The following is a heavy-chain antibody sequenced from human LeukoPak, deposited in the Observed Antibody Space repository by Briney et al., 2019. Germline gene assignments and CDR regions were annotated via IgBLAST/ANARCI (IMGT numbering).Heavy chain of an antibody. CDR3: ARDLVQLWSKDF. Sequence: GGSLRLSCAASGFTFSSYEMNWVRQAPGKGLEWVSYISSSGRNIYYADSVKGRFTISRDNAKNSLYLQMNSLRAEDTAVYYCARDLVQLWSKDFWGQGTLVTVSS. CDR2: ISSSGRNI. D-gene: IGHD5-18*01. J-gene: IGHJ4*02. V-gene: IGHV3-48*03. CDR1: GFTFSSYE.